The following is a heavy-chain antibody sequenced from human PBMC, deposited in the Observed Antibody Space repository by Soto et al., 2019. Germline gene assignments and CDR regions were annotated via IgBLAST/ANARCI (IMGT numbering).Heavy chain of an antibody. J-gene: IGHJ6*03. CDR2: ISAYNGDT. D-gene: IGHD2-15*01. CDR1: GYTFTSYG. CDR3: ARDGGDPVVVAAMDV. V-gene: IGHV1-18*01. Sequence: QVQLVQSGAEVKKPGASVKVSCKASGYTFTSYGISWVRQAPGQGLEWMGWISAYNGDTNYAQKLQGRVTMTTDTSTSTAYRELRSLRADDAAVYYCARDGGDPVVVAAMDVGGKGTTVTVSS.